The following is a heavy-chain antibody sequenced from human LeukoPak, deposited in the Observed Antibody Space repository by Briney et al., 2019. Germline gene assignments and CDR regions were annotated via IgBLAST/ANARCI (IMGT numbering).Heavy chain of an antibody. J-gene: IGHJ6*02. D-gene: IGHD6-19*01. CDR2: IYSGGST. CDR1: GFIVRSNY. V-gene: IGHV3-66*01. CDR3: ARDLYSSGIYYYYGMDV. Sequence: GGSLRLSCAGSGFIVRSNYMSWVRQAPGKGLEWVSVIYSGGSTYYADSVKGRFTISRDNSKNTLYLQMNSLRAEDTAVYYCARDLYSSGIYYYYGMDVWGQGTTVTVSS.